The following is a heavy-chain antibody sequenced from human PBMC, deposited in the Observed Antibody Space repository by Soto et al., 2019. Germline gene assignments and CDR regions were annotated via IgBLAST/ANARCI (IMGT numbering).Heavy chain of an antibody. V-gene: IGHV3-73*02. CDR1: GFTFSGSA. CDR3: TRHRDYCSGGSCYTPDFDY. CDR2: IRSKANSYAT. Sequence: EVQLVESGGGLVQPGGSLKLSCAASGFTFSGSAMHWVRQASGKGLEWVGRIRSKANSYATAYAASVKGRFTISREDSKNTAYLQMNSLKTEDTAVYYCTRHRDYCSGGSCYTPDFDYWGQGTLVTVSS. J-gene: IGHJ4*02. D-gene: IGHD2-15*01.